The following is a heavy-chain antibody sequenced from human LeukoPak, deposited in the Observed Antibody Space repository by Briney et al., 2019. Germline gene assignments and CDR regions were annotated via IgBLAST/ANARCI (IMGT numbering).Heavy chain of an antibody. J-gene: IGHJ5*02. CDR1: GGSISSGNYY. CDR2: VYYSGYT. D-gene: IGHD1-1*01. Sequence: AETLSLTCTVSGGSISSGNYYWGWIRQPPGKGLEWIGSVYYSGYTHYNPSLKSRVTISVDTSKNQFSLKLSSLPAADTTIYYCARHDLTTRHWFDPWGQGTLVTVSS. CDR3: ARHDLTTRHWFDP. V-gene: IGHV4-39*01.